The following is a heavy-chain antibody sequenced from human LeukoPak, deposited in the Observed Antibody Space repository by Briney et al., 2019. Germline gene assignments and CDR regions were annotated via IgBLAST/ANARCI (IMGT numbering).Heavy chain of an antibody. CDR3: AHRVAYSSSWTSGWFDP. D-gene: IGHD6-13*01. J-gene: IGHJ5*02. CDR2: IYWDDDK. Sequence: ESGPTLVQPTQTLTLTCTFTGFSVSTSGGGVGWIRQPPGSALEWLAFIYWDDDKRYSPSLNSRLTITKDTSKNQVVLTLSDMDPMDTATYYCAHRVAYSSSWTSGWFDPWGQGTLVTVSS. V-gene: IGHV2-5*02. CDR1: GFSVSTSGGG.